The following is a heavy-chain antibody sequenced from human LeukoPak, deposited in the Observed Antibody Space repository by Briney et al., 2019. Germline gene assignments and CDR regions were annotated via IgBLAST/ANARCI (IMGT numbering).Heavy chain of an antibody. CDR1: GFTFSDYY. J-gene: IGHJ4*02. D-gene: IGHD3-22*01. Sequence: GGSLRLSCAASGFTFSDYYMSWIRQAPGKGLEWVSYISSSGSTIYYADSVKGRFTISRDNAKNSLYPQMNSLRAEDTAVYYCARDRTYYYDSSGYFPLDYWGQGTLVTVSS. V-gene: IGHV3-11*01. CDR2: ISSSGSTI. CDR3: ARDRTYYYDSSGYFPLDY.